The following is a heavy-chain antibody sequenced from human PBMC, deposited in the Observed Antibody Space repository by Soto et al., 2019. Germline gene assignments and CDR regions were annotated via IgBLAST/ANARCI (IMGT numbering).Heavy chain of an antibody. V-gene: IGHV1-2*04. D-gene: IGHD3-9*01. J-gene: IGHJ5*02. Sequence: ASVKVSCKASGGTFSNYAIPWVRQAPGQGLEWMGWINPNSGGTNYAQKFQGWVTMTRDTSISTAYMELSRLRSDDTAVYYCARANHFDWWYNWFDPWGQGTLVTVSS. CDR2: INPNSGGT. CDR1: GGTFSNYA. CDR3: ARANHFDWWYNWFDP.